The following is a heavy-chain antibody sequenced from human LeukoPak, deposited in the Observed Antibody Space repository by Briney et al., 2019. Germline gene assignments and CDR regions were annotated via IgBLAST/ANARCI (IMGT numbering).Heavy chain of an antibody. V-gene: IGHV4-31*03. CDR3: ARDWS. CDR1: GGSISSGGYY. D-gene: IGHD3-3*01. CDR2: IYYSGST. Sequence: SETLSLTCTVSGGSISSGGYYWSWLRQHPGKGLEWIGYIYYSGSTYYNPSLKSRVTISVDTSKNQFSLKLSSVTAADTDVYYCARDWSWGQGTLVTVSS. J-gene: IGHJ4*02.